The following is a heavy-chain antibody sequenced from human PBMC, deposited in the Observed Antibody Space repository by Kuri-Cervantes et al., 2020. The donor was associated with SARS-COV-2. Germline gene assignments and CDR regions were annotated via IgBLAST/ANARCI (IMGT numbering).Heavy chain of an antibody. Sequence: GESLKISCAASGFTFSSYAMSWVRQAPGKGLEWVSVIYSGGSSTYYADSVKGRFTISRDNSKNTLYLQMNSLRAEDTAVYYCASMVRGNYGIDVWGQGTTVTVSS. CDR1: GFTFSSYA. V-gene: IGHV3-23*03. CDR2: IYSGGSST. CDR3: ASMVRGNYGIDV. D-gene: IGHD3-10*01. J-gene: IGHJ6*02.